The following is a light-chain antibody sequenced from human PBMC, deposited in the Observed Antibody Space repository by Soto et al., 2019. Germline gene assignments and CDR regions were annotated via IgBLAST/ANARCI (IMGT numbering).Light chain of an antibody. CDR3: QQASSYPIT. V-gene: IGKV1-12*01. J-gene: IGKJ5*01. CDR1: QDISSW. Sequence: PQSPAGVSVSVSDRVTLACRKSQDISSWLAWYQQTPGRVPKLLIYATSKLQPGVPTRFSGSGSGTNFTLTISSLHPADFATYYCQQASSYPITFGQGTRLEIK. CDR2: ATS.